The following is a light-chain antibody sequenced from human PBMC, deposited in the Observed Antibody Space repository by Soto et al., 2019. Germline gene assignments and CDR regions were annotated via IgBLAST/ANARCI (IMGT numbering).Light chain of an antibody. CDR2: GAS. J-gene: IGKJ1*01. CDR1: QSVSSN. V-gene: IGKV3-15*01. CDR3: QQYNNWWT. Sequence: IVMTQSPAILSVSPGERASLSCRASQSVSSNLAWYQQKPGQAPRLLIYGASTRATGIAARFSGSESGTEFTLTISSLQSEDFAVYYCQQYNNWWTFGPGTKVDIK.